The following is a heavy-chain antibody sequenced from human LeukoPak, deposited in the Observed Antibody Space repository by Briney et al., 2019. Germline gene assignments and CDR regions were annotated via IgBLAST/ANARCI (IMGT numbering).Heavy chain of an antibody. V-gene: IGHV4-59*01. J-gene: IGHJ4*02. D-gene: IGHD3-22*01. CDR2: IYYSGST. CDR3: ARRRVGYYDSSGYFSALFDY. CDR1: GGSISSYY. Sequence: PSETLSLTCTVSGGSISSYYWSWIRQPPGKGLEWIGYIYYSGSTNYNPSLKSRVTISVDTSKNQFSLKLSSVTAADTAVYYCARRRVGYYDSSGYFSALFDYWGQGTLVAVSS.